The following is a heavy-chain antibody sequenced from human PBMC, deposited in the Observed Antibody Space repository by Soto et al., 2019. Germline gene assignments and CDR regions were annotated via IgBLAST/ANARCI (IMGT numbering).Heavy chain of an antibody. D-gene: IGHD5-18*01. CDR3: AKDQERQLWLFYYYGMDV. CDR1: GFTFSSYA. CDR2: ISGSGGST. Sequence: GGSLRLSCAASGFTFSSYAMSWVRQAPGKGLEWVSAISGSGGSTYYADSVKGRFTISRDNSKNTLYLQMNSLRAEDTAVYYCAKDQERQLWLFYYYGMDVWGQGTTVTVSS. J-gene: IGHJ6*02. V-gene: IGHV3-23*01.